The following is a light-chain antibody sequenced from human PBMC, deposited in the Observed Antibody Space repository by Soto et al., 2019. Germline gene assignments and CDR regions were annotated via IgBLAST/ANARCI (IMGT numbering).Light chain of an antibody. J-gene: IGKJ5*01. CDR1: QSISNY. Sequence: DIQMTQSPSSLSVSIGDRVTITCRASQSISNYLNWYQQKPGKAPKLLIYAASSLQSGVPPRFSVSGSGTDFTLTISSLQREDFATYYCQDTYTIPVTFGQGTRLEIK. CDR3: QDTYTIPVT. CDR2: AAS. V-gene: IGKV1-39*01.